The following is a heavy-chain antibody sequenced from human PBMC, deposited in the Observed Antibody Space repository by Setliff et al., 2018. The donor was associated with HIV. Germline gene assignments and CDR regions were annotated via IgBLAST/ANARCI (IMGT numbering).Heavy chain of an antibody. D-gene: IGHD4-17*01. CDR3: ARDFPFSVTTFQGGGVFDY. Sequence: SETLSLTCAVSGGSISSGSYYWSWIRQPAGKGLEWIGHIYTTGSTNYNPSLKSRVTISVDKSKNQVSLKLTSVTAADTAVYYCARDFPFSVTTFQGGGVFDYWGQGTQVTVSS. J-gene: IGHJ4*02. CDR1: GGSISSGSYY. CDR2: IYTTGST. V-gene: IGHV4-61*09.